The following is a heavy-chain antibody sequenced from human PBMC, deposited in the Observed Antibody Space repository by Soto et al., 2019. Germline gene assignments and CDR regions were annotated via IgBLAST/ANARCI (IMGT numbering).Heavy chain of an antibody. CDR3: ATEKRDYDSSGYYYPTYFDY. CDR2: INPSGGST. D-gene: IGHD3-22*01. Sequence: ASVKVSCKVSGYTLTELSMHWVRQAPGQGLEWMGIINPSGGSTSYAQKFQGRVTMTRDTSTSTVYMELSSLRSEDTAVYYCATEKRDYDSSGYYYPTYFDYWGQGTLVTVSS. J-gene: IGHJ4*02. V-gene: IGHV1-46*01. CDR1: GYTLTELS.